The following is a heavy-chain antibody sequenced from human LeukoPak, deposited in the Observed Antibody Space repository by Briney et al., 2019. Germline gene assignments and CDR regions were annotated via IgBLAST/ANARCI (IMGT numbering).Heavy chain of an antibody. V-gene: IGHV3-23*01. CDR1: GFTFSSYA. D-gene: IGHD5-24*01. Sequence: GGSLRLSCAASGFTFSSYAMSWVRQAPGKGLEWVSGISGSGGGTYYADSVNGRFTISRDNAKNTLYLQMNTLRAKDTPVYYCPKDRIWLQFTYYFDSWGQGRLATVSS. J-gene: IGHJ4*02. CDR2: ISGSGGGT. CDR3: PKDRIWLQFTYYFDS.